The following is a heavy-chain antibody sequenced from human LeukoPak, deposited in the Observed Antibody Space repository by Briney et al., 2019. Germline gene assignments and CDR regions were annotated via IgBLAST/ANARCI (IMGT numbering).Heavy chain of an antibody. Sequence: PSETLSLTCAVYGESFSGYYWTWIRQPPGKGLEWIGEIIESGATKYMSSLKSRVTISIDTPKSQLSLNLSSVTAADTAVYYCARGLASGYPPIPFDYWGQGTPVTVSS. V-gene: IGHV4-34*12. J-gene: IGHJ4*02. CDR2: IIESGAT. CDR1: GESFSGYY. CDR3: ARGLASGYPPIPFDY. D-gene: IGHD3-3*01.